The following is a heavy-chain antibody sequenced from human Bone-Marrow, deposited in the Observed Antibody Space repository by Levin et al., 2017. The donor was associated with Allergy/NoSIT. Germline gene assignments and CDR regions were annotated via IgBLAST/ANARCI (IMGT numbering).Heavy chain of an antibody. CDR3: ARGKYESSTSEY. CDR2: IHYSGTT. V-gene: IGHV4-59*01. CDR1: GGSISSYY. D-gene: IGHD3-22*01. J-gene: IGHJ4*02. Sequence: SETLSLTCSVSGGSISSYYWSWIRQPPGKGLEWIGYIHYSGTTSYNPSLESRVSISVDTSKNQFSLNLNSVVAADTAVYYCARGKYESSTSEYWGQGTLVTVSS.